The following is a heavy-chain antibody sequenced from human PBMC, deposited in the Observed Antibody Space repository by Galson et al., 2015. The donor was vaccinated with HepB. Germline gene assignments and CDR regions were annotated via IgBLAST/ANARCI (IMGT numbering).Heavy chain of an antibody. J-gene: IGHJ4*02. CDR1: GFTVSSNY. Sequence: SLRLSCAASGFTVSSNYMTWVRQAPGKGLXXVSXXXRGGXTYYADSVKGRFTISRDNSKNTLFLQMNSLRAEDTAVYYCAREASSGYYYFDYWGQGTLVTVSS. CDR3: AREASSGYYYFDY. CDR2: XXRGGXT. D-gene: IGHD6-19*01. V-gene: IGHV3-66*01.